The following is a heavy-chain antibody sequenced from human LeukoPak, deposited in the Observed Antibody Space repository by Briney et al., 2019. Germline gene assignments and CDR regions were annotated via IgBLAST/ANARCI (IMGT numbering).Heavy chain of an antibody. CDR3: ARDFGVEDGVLYYFDY. CDR2: IIPIFGTA. CDR1: GGTFSSYA. D-gene: IGHD3-10*01. Sequence: GASVKVSCKASGGTFSSYAISWVRQAPGQGLEWMGGIIPIFGTANYAQKFQGRVTITADKSTSTVYMELSSLRSEDTAVYYCARDFGVEDGVLYYFDYWGQGTLVTVSS. J-gene: IGHJ4*02. V-gene: IGHV1-69*06.